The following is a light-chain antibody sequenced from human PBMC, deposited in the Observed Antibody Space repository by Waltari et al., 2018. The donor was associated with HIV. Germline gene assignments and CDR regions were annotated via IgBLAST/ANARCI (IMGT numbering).Light chain of an antibody. J-gene: IGKJ4*01. CDR1: QSVYDY. CDR3: QQRSNWPLT. CDR2: DTS. V-gene: IGKV3-11*01. Sequence: EIVMTQSPATLSLSPGERATLSCRASQSVYDYVAWYQQKPGQAPRLLIYDTSNRATGVPARFSGSGSGTDCTLTIGSLEPEDFAVYYCQQRSNWPLTFGGGTQVEIK.